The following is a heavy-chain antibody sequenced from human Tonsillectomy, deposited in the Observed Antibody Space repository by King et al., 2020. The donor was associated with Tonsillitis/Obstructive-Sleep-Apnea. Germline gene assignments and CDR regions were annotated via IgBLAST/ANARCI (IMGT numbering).Heavy chain of an antibody. V-gene: IGHV3-30*01. CDR2: ISCDGSSN. J-gene: IGHJ4*02. CDR3: AREEVGYCSGGSCYGLWY. D-gene: IGHD2-15*01. CDR1: GFPFRSYA. Sequence: VPLVASGGGVVQPGRSLRLSCAASGFPFRSYALHWVRQAPGQGLEWVGVISCDGSSNSCADSVTGRFTLSRDNSKKTLYLQVNSLRAEDTAVYYCAREEVGYCSGGSCYGLWYWGQGTLVTVSS.